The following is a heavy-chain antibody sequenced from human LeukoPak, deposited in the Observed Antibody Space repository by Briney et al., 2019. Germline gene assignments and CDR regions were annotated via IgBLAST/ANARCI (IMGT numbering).Heavy chain of an antibody. D-gene: IGHD3-16*02. CDR3: ARIVQGGYPDY. CDR1: GGSVSSGIYY. J-gene: IGHJ4*02. V-gene: IGHV4-61*01. Sequence: SETLSLTCTVSGGSVSSGIYYWSWIRQPPGKGLEWIGYIYYSGNTNYNPSLKSRVTISVDKSKNQFSLKLSSVTAADTAVYYCARIVQGGYPDYWGQGTLVTVSS. CDR2: IYYSGNT.